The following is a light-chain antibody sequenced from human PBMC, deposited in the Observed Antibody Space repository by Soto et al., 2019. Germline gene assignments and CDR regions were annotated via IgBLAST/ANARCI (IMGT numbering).Light chain of an antibody. CDR1: QSVGSN. Sequence: EVVMTQSPATLSVSPGERATLSCRASQSVGSNLAWYQQKPGQAPRLLIYSASTRAPGVPARFSGSGTGTDFTLTINSLQSEDFGVYYCHQYNNWPPSTFGQGTRLEIK. V-gene: IGKV3-15*01. J-gene: IGKJ5*01. CDR3: HQYNNWPPST. CDR2: SAS.